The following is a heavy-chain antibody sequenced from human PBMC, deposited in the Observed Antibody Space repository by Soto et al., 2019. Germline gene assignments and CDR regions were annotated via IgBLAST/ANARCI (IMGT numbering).Heavy chain of an antibody. CDR1: GGSISRHY. CDR2: IYTSGNG. D-gene: IGHD2-8*01. Sequence: SETLSLTCTVSGGSISRHYWSWIRQPAGKGLEWIGRIYTSGNGNYNPSLKSRVTMSVDTSKNQFALKLNSVTAADTAVYYCDRDQALISFDSWGRGTLVTVSS. J-gene: IGHJ4*02. CDR3: DRDQALISFDS. V-gene: IGHV4-4*07.